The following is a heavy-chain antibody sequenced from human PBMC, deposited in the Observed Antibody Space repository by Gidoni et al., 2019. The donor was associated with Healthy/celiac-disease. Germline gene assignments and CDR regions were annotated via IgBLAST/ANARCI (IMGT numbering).Heavy chain of an antibody. D-gene: IGHD2-2*01. CDR1: GGSISSGGYS. J-gene: IGHJ6*03. CDR2: IYHSGST. V-gene: IGHV4-30-2*01. CDR3: ARGAYCSSTSCYPYYYYYMDV. Sequence: QLQLQESGSGLVKPSQTLSLTCAVSGGSISSGGYSWSWIRQPPGKGREWMGYIYHSGSTYYYPPLKSRVTISVARSTNQFSLKLSSVTAADTAVYYCARGAYCSSTSCYPYYYYYMDVWGKGTTVTVSS.